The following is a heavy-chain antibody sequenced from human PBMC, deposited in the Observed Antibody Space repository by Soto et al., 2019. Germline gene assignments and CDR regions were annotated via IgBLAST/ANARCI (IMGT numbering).Heavy chain of an antibody. Sequence: QVQLVQSGTEVKKPGASVKVSCKASGYTFTSHDINWVRQATGQGLEWMGWMNPNSGNTGYAQKFQGRVTMTRNTSISTSYMELSSLRSEDTAVYYCARWDYGVYARFDYWGQGTLVTVSS. CDR1: GYTFTSHD. CDR2: MNPNSGNT. J-gene: IGHJ4*02. V-gene: IGHV1-8*01. CDR3: ARWDYGVYARFDY. D-gene: IGHD4-17*01.